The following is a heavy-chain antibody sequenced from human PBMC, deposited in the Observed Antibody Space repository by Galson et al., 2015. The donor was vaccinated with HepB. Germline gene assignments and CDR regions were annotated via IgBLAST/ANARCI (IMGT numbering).Heavy chain of an antibody. CDR2: INAGNGNT. CDR1: GYTFSIYG. CDR3: ARDVGYYYDSSGLI. V-gene: IGHV1-3*01. J-gene: IGHJ4*02. Sequence: SVKVSCKASGYTFSIYGLHWVRQAPGQRLEWMGWINAGNGNTEYSQKFQGRVTITRDISASTAYMELSSLRSEDTAVYYCARDVGYYYDSSGLIWGQGTLVTVSS. D-gene: IGHD3-22*01.